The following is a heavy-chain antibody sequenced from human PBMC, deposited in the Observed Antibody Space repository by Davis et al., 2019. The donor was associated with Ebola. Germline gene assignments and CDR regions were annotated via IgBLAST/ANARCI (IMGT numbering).Heavy chain of an antibody. CDR1: GFTFSSYG. J-gene: IGHJ1*01. D-gene: IGHD6-13*01. CDR2: IRFDGSNK. Sequence: GESLKISCAASGFTFSSYGMYWVRQAPGKGLEWVAFIRFDGSNKYYGDSVKGRFTISRDNSKNTLYLQMNSLRAEDTAVYYCAKDQDSNSWYSYFHHWGQGTLVTVSS. V-gene: IGHV3-30*02. CDR3: AKDQDSNSWYSYFHH.